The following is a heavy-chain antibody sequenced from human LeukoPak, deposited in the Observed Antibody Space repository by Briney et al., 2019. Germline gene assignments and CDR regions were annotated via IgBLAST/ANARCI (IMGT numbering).Heavy chain of an antibody. D-gene: IGHD6-19*01. Sequence: SETLSLTCAVDGGSFSGYYWSWIRQPPGKGLEWIGEINHSGSTNYNPSLKSRVTISVDTSKNQFSLKLRSVTAADTAVYYCAKLRPLYSSGWPDIDYWGQGTLVTVSS. CDR3: AKLRPLYSSGWPDIDY. J-gene: IGHJ4*02. V-gene: IGHV4-34*01. CDR2: INHSGST. CDR1: GGSFSGYY.